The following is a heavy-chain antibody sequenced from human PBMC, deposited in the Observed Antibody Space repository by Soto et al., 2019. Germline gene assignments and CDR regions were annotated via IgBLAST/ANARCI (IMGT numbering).Heavy chain of an antibody. CDR2: IDWDDDK. CDR3: AKTGTDGSWFDP. J-gene: IGHJ5*02. V-gene: IGHV2-70*11. D-gene: IGHD1-1*01. CDR1: GFSLSTSGMR. Sequence: GSGPTLVNPTQTLTLTCTFSGFSLSTSGMRVSWIRQPPGKALEWLARIDWDDDKYYSTSLRTRLTISKDTSKNQVVLTMTNTDPVDTATYYCAKTGTDGSWFDPWGQGTLVTAPQ.